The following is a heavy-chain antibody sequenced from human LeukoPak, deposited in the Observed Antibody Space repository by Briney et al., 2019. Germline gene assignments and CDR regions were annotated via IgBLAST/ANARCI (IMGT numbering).Heavy chain of an antibody. D-gene: IGHD3-3*01. CDR3: ARGRFLEWFNFDY. J-gene: IGHJ4*02. V-gene: IGHV3-30*04. CDR2: ISYDGSNK. Sequence: GGSLRLSCAASGFTFSSYAMHWVRQAPGKGLEWVAVISYDGSNKYYADSVKGRFTISRDNSKNTLYLQMNSLRAEDTAVYYCARGRFLEWFNFDYWGQGTLVTVSS. CDR1: GFTFSSYA.